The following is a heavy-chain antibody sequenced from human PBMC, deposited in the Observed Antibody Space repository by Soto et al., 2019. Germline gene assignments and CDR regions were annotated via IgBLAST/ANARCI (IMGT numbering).Heavy chain of an antibody. CDR1: GYTFTSYD. V-gene: IGHV1-8*01. CDR2: MNPNSGNT. CDR3: ARDGGYCISTSCYPRWFDP. Sequence: GASVKVSCKASGYTFTSYDINWVRQATGQGLEWMGWMNPNSGNTGYAQKFQGRVTMTTDTSTSTAYMELRSLRSDDTAVYYCARDGGYCISTSCYPRWFDPWGQGTLVTVSS. D-gene: IGHD2-2*03. J-gene: IGHJ5*02.